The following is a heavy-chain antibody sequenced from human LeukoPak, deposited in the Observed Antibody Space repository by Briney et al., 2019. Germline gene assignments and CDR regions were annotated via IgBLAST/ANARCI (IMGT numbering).Heavy chain of an antibody. CDR1: GGSISTDY. Sequence: SEALSLTCTVSGGSISTDYWTWVRQPAGKGLEWIGLIYTSGSTKYNPSLKSRVTISLDTSRNQFSLRLTSVTAAETAVYYCASYFGYWGQGTLVTVSS. V-gene: IGHV4-4*07. J-gene: IGHJ4*02. CDR3: ASYFGY. CDR2: IYTSGST.